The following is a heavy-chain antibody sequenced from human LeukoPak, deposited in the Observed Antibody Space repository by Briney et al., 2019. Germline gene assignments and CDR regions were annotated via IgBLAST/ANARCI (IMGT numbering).Heavy chain of an antibody. CDR1: GFTFSSYG. CDR3: AKDLGKYQYSTTNLDY. Sequence: GGSLRLSCAASGFTFSSYGMHWVRQAPGKGLEWVAVISYDGSNKYYADSVKGRFTISRDNSRNTLYLQMNSLRAEDTAVYYCAKDLGKYQYSTTNLDYWGQGTLVTVSS. CDR2: ISYDGSNK. J-gene: IGHJ4*02. D-gene: IGHD2-2*01. V-gene: IGHV3-30*18.